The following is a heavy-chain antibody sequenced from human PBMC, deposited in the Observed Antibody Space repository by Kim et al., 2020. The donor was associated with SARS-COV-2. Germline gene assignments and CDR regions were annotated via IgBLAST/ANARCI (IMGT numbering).Heavy chain of an antibody. V-gene: IGHV1-69*13. CDR1: GGTFSSYA. Sequence: SVKVSCKASGGTFSSYAISWVRQAPGQGLEWMGGIIPIFGTANYAQKFQGRVTITADESTSTAYMELSSLRSEDTAVYYCASLGPSGSGWYAGYYYYGMDVWGQGTTVTVSS. CDR3: ASLGPSGSGWYAGYYYYGMDV. D-gene: IGHD6-19*01. J-gene: IGHJ6*02. CDR2: IIPIFGTA.